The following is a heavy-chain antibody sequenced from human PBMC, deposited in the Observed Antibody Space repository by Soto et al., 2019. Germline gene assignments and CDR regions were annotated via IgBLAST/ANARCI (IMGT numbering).Heavy chain of an antibody. CDR2: IDPSDSYT. D-gene: IGHD2-8*01. J-gene: IGHJ4*02. V-gene: IGHV5-10-1*01. CDR3: VSQVAGKGYCTNGVCYLDY. Sequence: PGESLKISCKGSGYRFTTYWISWVRQMPGKGLQWMGRIDPSDSYTNYSPSFQGHVTISVDKSITTAYLQWSTLEASDTAMYYCVSQVAGKGYCTNGVCYLDYWGQGTQVTVSS. CDR1: GYRFTTYW.